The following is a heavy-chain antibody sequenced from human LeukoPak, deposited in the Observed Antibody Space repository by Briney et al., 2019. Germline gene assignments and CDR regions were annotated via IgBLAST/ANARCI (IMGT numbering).Heavy chain of an antibody. D-gene: IGHD5-24*01. J-gene: IGHJ4*02. CDR2: IDTDGSTT. CDR1: GFTFSSYS. V-gene: IGHV3-74*01. CDR3: ARDRDGYNY. Sequence: GGSLRLSCAASGFTFSSYSMNWVRQAPGKGLVWVARIDTDGSTTHYADSVKGRFTISRDNAKNTLYLQMNSLRAEDTAVYYCARDRDGYNYWGQGTLVTVSS.